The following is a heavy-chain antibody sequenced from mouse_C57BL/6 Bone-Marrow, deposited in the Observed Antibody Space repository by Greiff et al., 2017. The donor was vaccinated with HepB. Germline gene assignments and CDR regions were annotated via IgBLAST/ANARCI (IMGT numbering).Heavy chain of an antibody. CDR1: GYTFTSYW. V-gene: IGHV1-59*01. J-gene: IGHJ3*01. Sequence: QVQLQQPGAELVRPGTSVKLSCKASGYTFTSYWMHWVKQRPGQGLEWIGVIDPSDSYTNYNQKFKGKATLTVDTSSSTAYMQLSSLTSEDSAFYYCARWDYYGSSAAWFAYWGQGTLVTVSA. CDR3: ARWDYYGSSAAWFAY. CDR2: IDPSDSYT. D-gene: IGHD1-1*01.